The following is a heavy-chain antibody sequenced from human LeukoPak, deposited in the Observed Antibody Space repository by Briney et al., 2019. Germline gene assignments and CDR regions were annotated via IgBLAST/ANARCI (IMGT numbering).Heavy chain of an antibody. CDR2: ISWSSGSL. D-gene: IGHD5-18*01. CDR3: ARDISGYTYGHDAFDI. Sequence: GGSLRLSCAGSGVVLDDYAIHWVRQVPGKGLEWVAGISWSSGSLDYADSVKGRFASSRDDAKNSLCLQLNTLRAEDTAIYYCARDISGYTYGHDAFDIWGQGTMVTVSS. CDR1: GVVLDDYA. J-gene: IGHJ3*02. V-gene: IGHV3-9*01.